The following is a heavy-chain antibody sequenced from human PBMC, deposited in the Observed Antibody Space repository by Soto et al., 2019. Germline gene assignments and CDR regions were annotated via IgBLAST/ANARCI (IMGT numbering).Heavy chain of an antibody. J-gene: IGHJ4*02. Sequence: PGGSLRLSCAASGFTFDDYAMHWVRQAPGKGLEWVSGISWNSGSIGYADSVKGRFTISRDNAKNSLYLQMNSLRAEDTALYYCAKDSSELPYSELDYWGQGTLVTVSS. CDR3: AKDSSELPYSELDY. CDR2: ISWNSGSI. D-gene: IGHD1-26*01. V-gene: IGHV3-9*01. CDR1: GFTFDDYA.